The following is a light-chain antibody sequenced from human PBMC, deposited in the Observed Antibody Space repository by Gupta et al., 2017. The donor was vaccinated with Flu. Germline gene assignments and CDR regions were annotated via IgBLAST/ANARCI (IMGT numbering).Light chain of an antibody. J-gene: IGLJ2*01. V-gene: IGLV3-19*01. Sequence: SSELTQDHAVSVALGQTVRITCQGDSLRSYYASWYQQKPGQAPVLVIYGKNNRPSGIPDRFSGSSSRNTASLTITGAQAEDEADYYCNSRDSSGDHLLFGGGTKLTVL. CDR1: SLRSYY. CDR2: GKN. CDR3: NSRDSSGDHLL.